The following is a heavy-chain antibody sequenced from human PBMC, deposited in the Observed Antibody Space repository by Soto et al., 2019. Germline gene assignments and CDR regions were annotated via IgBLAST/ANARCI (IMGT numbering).Heavy chain of an antibody. J-gene: IGHJ6*02. V-gene: IGHV3-21*01. D-gene: IGHD5-12*01. CDR3: ARDVAPVATKTNHYYYYYGMDV. CDR1: GFTFSSYS. CDR2: ISSSSSYI. Sequence: EVQLVESGGGLVKPGGSLRLSCAASGFTFSSYSMNWVRQAPGKGLEWVSSISSSSSYIYYADSVKGRFTISRDNAKNSLYLQMNSLRAEDTAVYYCARDVAPVATKTNHYYYYYGMDVWGQGTTVTVSS.